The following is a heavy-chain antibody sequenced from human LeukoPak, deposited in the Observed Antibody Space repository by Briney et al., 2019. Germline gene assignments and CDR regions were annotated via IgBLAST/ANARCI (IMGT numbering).Heavy chain of an antibody. CDR3: ARVSTVVTPGGFDH. D-gene: IGHD4-23*01. V-gene: IGHV6-1*01. CDR2: TYYRSKWYN. Sequence: SQTLSLTCAISGDSVSSNSAACNWIRQSPSRGLEGLVRTYYRSKWYNDYAVSVKSRITINPHTSQNQFSPQLNSVTPEDTAVYYCARVSTVVTPGGFDHWGQGTLVTVSS. CDR1: GDSVSSNSAA. J-gene: IGHJ4*02.